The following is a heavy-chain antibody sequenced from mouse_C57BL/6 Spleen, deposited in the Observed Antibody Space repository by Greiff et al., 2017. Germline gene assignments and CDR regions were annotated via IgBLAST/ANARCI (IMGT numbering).Heavy chain of an antibody. CDR3: ARSSLHFYYFDY. CDR2: IDPANGNT. Sequence: EVMLVESVAELVRPGASVKLSCTASGFNIKNTYMHWVKQRPEQGLEWIGRIDPANGNTKYAPKFQGKATITADTSSNTAYLQLSSLTSEDTAIYYCARSSLHFYYFDYWGQGTTLTVSS. J-gene: IGHJ2*01. V-gene: IGHV14-3*01. CDR1: GFNIKNTY.